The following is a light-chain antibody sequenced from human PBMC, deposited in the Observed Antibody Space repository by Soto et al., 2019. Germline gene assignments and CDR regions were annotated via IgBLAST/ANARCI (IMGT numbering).Light chain of an antibody. CDR3: SSYTSSSAYV. J-gene: IGLJ1*01. CDR1: SSDVGGYNY. Sequence: QSVLTQPASVSGSPGQSITISCTGTSSDVGGYNYVSWYQQHAGKAPKLMLYEVSNRPSGVSNRFSGSKSGNTASLTISGLQAEDEADYYCSSYTSSSAYVFGTGTKVT. V-gene: IGLV2-14*01. CDR2: EVS.